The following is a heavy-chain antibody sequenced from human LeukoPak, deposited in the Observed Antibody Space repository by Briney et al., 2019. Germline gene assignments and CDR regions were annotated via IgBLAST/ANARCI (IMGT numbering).Heavy chain of an antibody. CDR3: ARDLNDYGDYSFDY. D-gene: IGHD4-17*01. J-gene: IGHJ4*02. V-gene: IGHV1-69*05. CDR1: GGTFSSYA. CDR2: IIPIFGTA. Sequence: SVKVSCKXSGGTFSSYAISWVRQAPGQGLERMGRIIPIFGTANYAQKFQGRVTITTDESTSTAYMELSSLRSEDTAVYCCARDLNDYGDYSFDYWGQGTLVTVSS.